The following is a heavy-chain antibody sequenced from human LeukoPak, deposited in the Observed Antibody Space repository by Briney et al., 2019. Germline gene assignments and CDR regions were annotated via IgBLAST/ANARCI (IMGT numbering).Heavy chain of an antibody. CDR3: ARTYCGGDGYNWFDP. CDR1: GGSISSYY. D-gene: IGHD2-21*02. Sequence: SETLSLTCTVSGGSISSYYWSWIRQPPGKGLEWIGYIYYSGSTYYNPSLKSRVTISVDTSKNQFSLRLSSVTAADTAVYYCARTYCGGDGYNWFDPWGQGTLVTVSS. V-gene: IGHV4-59*12. J-gene: IGHJ5*02. CDR2: IYYSGST.